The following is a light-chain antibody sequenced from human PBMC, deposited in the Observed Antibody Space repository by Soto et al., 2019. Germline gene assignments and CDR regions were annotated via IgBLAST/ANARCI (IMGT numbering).Light chain of an antibody. V-gene: IGLV2-14*03. CDR3: SSYTTIKTVV. J-gene: IGLJ2*01. Sequence: QSVLTQPASVSGSPGQSITISCSGTSSDIGAYDHVAWFQQFPGKTPKLMIYSVSNRPSGVSYRFSGSKSGNTASLTISGLQAEDEADYYCSSYTTIKTVVFGGGTKVTVL. CDR2: SVS. CDR1: SSDIGAYDH.